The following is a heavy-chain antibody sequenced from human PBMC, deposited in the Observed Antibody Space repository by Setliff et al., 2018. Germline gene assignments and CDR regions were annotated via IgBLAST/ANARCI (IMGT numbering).Heavy chain of an antibody. D-gene: IGHD2-2*01. CDR3: SKLVRICTRTSCQRLSGDES. CDR1: GYSFNDYG. V-gene: IGHV1-18*01. Sequence: GASVKVSCKASGYSFNDYGVNWVRQAPGQGLEWVGWIIPYTGKTYYAPKFEGRVIMTTDSSTTTAYLDLRSLRSDDTATYWCSKLVRICTRTSCQRLSGDESWGQGTLVTVSS. J-gene: IGHJ5*02. CDR2: IIPYTGKT.